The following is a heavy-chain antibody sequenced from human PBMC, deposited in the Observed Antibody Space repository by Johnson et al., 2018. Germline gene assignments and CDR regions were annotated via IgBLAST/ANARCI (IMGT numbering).Heavy chain of an antibody. CDR2: ISGSGGST. CDR1: GFTFSSYA. D-gene: IGHD2-21*02. V-gene: IGHV3-23*04. Sequence: EVQLVETGGGLVQPGGSLRLSCAASGFTFSSYAMSWVRQAPGKGLEWVSAISGSGGSTYYADSVKGRFTISRDNSKNTRYRQMNSLRAEDTAVYYCTRRAVTARGAHAFESWGQGTMVTVSS. J-gene: IGHJ3*02. CDR3: TRRAVTARGAHAFES.